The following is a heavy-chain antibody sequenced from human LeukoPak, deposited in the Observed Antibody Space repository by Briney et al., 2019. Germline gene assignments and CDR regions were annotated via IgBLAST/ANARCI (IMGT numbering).Heavy chain of an antibody. Sequence: ASVKVSCKASGYTFTTYGISWVRQAPGQGLEWMGWLSTFNGNTNYAQNLQGRVTMTRNTSISTAYMELSSLRSEDTAVYYCARGMRYTMVRGVTDYYYYYMDVWGKGTTVTVSS. J-gene: IGHJ6*03. CDR1: GYTFTTYG. V-gene: IGHV1-18*01. D-gene: IGHD3-10*01. CDR2: LSTFNGNT. CDR3: ARGMRYTMVRGVTDYYYYYMDV.